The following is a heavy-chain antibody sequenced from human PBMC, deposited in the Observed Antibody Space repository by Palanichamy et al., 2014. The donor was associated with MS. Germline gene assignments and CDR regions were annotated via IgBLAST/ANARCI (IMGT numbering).Heavy chain of an antibody. Sequence: QVQLQQWGTGLLKPSETLSLTCAVYGGSFSGYYWSWIRQPPGKGLEWIGEINHSGSTNYNPSLKSRVTISVDTSKNQFSLKLSSVTAADTAVYYCARSPRRHDWNDWSRSYNWFDPWGQGTLVTVSS. D-gene: IGHD1-1*01. V-gene: IGHV4-34*01. J-gene: IGHJ5*02. CDR1: GGSFSGYY. CDR2: INHSGST. CDR3: ARSPRRHDWNDWSRSYNWFDP.